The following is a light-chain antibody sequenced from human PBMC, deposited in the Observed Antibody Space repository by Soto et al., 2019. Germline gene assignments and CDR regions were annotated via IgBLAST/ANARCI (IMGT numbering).Light chain of an antibody. CDR3: QHYGSSPRT. J-gene: IGKJ2*01. Sequence: EIVLTQSPGTLSLSPGERATLSCRASQSVSSSHLAWYQQKPGQAPRLFMYGASNRASGIPDRFSGSGSGKDFPLSISRLEPEDFAVYYCQHYGSSPRTFGQGTKLEIK. CDR1: QSVSSSH. CDR2: GAS. V-gene: IGKV3-20*01.